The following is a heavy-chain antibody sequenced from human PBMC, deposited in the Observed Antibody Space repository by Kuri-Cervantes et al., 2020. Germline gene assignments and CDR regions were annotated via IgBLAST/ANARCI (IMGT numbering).Heavy chain of an antibody. CDR2: IYHSGST. Sequence: GSLRLSCAVSGYSISSGYYWGWIRQPPGKGLEWIGSIYHSGSTYYNPSLKSRVTISVDTSKNQFSLKLSSVTAADTAVYYCARVPFTGYYFDYWGQGTLVTVSS. CDR1: GYSISSGYY. D-gene: IGHD2-8*02. J-gene: IGHJ4*02. CDR3: ARVPFTGYYFDY. V-gene: IGHV4-38-2*01.